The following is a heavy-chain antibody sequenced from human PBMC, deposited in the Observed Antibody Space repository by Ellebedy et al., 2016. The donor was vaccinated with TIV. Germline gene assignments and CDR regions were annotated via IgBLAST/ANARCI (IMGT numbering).Heavy chain of an antibody. J-gene: IGHJ6*02. CDR2: INPSGGST. CDR3: ARVPTYYYGSGSSYGMDV. Sequence: ASVKVSCXASGYTFTSYYMHWVRQAPGQGLEWMGIINPSGGSTSYVQKFQGRVTITRDTSTSTVYMELSSLRSEDTAVYYCARVPTYYYGSGSSYGMDVWGQGTTVTVSS. V-gene: IGHV1-46*01. D-gene: IGHD3-10*01. CDR1: GYTFTSYY.